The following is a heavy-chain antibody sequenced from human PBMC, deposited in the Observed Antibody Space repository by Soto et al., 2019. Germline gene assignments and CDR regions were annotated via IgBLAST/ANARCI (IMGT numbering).Heavy chain of an antibody. CDR2: ISSSSSTI. J-gene: IGHJ4*02. V-gene: IGHV3-48*02. D-gene: IGHD6-19*01. CDR1: GFTFSSYS. CDR3: ASVDVYGSGWYRDY. Sequence: GGSLRLPCAASGFTFSSYSMNWVRQAPGKGLEWVSYISSSSSTIYYADSVKGRFTISRDNAKNSLYLQMNSLRDEDTAVYYCASVDVYGSGWYRDYWGQGTLVTVSS.